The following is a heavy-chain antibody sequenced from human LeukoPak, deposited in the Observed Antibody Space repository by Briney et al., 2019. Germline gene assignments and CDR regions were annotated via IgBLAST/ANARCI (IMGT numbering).Heavy chain of an antibody. D-gene: IGHD6-13*01. Sequence: GGSLRLSCAASGFTFSSYGMIWVRQAPGKGLEWISYISSSSNTIYYAASVKGRFTISRDNAKNSLYLQVSSLRAEDTAVYYCARDPGLMRAAACGDYWGQGTLVIVSS. V-gene: IGHV3-48*01. J-gene: IGHJ4*02. CDR2: ISSSSNTI. CDR3: ARDPGLMRAAACGDY. CDR1: GFTFSSYG.